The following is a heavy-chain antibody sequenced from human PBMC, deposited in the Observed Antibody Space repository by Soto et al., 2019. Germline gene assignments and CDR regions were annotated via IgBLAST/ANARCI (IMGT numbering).Heavy chain of an antibody. Sequence: GSLRLSCDASGFPFRSHDMCWVRQAPGTGLELGSGIRGGGSNTFYADSVKGRITISRDKSKNTLLLRMNSLGAEDTAVYDCAKDSNKYSSSLRGRYFDYWGQGMGVTVSS. CDR1: GFPFRSHD. D-gene: IGHD4-4*01. CDR3: AKDSNKYSSSLRGRYFDY. V-gene: IGHV3-23*01. CDR2: IRGGGSNT. J-gene: IGHJ4*02.